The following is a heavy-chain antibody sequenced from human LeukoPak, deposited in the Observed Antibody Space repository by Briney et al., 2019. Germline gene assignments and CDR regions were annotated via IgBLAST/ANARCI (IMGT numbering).Heavy chain of an antibody. CDR1: GGSISSSNW. V-gene: IGHV4-4*02. J-gene: IGHJ4*02. CDR3: ARAFLVGYSPEEYFFDX. CDR2: IHHSGTT. D-gene: IGHD2-15*01. Sequence: SGTLSLTCTVSGGSISSSNWWGWVRQPPGKGLECIGEIHHSGTTNYNPSLKSRVTISVDKSKNEFSLKLNSVTAADTAVYYCARAFLVGYSPEEYFFDXWGQGTLVTVSS.